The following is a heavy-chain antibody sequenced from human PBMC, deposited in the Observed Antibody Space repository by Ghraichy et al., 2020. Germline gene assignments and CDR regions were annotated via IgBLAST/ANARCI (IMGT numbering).Heavy chain of an antibody. J-gene: IGHJ4*02. CDR2: IKQDGSEK. Sequence: LSLTCAASGFTFSSYWMSWVRQAPGKGLEWVANIKQDGSEKYYVDSVKGRFTISRDNAKNSLYLQMNSLRAEDTAVYYCASRYCYDSSGYGNWGQGTLVTVSS. CDR3: ASRYCYDSSGYGN. CDR1: GFTFSSYW. V-gene: IGHV3-7*01. D-gene: IGHD3-22*01.